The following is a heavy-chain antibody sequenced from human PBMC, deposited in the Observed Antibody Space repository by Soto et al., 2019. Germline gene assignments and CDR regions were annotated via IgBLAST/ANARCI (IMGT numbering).Heavy chain of an antibody. D-gene: IGHD4-17*01. CDR3: ARDSTDYGVFNY. J-gene: IGHJ4*02. V-gene: IGHV3-11*06. CDR1: GFTFSDYQ. Sequence: GGSLRLSGADSGFTFSDYQMSWIRQAPGKGLEWVSYISSSSSYINYADSVRGRFTISRDNAESSLYLQMNTLRAEDTAVYYCARDSTDYGVFNYWGQGTLVTVSS. CDR2: ISSSSSYI.